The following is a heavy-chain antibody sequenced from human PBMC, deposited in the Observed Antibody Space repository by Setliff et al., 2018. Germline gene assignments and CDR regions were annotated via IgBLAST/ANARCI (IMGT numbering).Heavy chain of an antibody. CDR2: IYHNGNT. D-gene: IGHD3-10*01. CDR1: GGSVSPYF. CDR3: ARDNRARHYMDV. J-gene: IGHJ6*03. V-gene: IGHV4-59*02. Sequence: SETLSLTCTVSGGSVSPYFWSWIRQPPGKGLEWIGYIYHNGNTNFNPSLRSRANMSVDTSKNQFVLNLKAVTAADTAVYYCARDNRARHYMDVWGKGTTVTVSS.